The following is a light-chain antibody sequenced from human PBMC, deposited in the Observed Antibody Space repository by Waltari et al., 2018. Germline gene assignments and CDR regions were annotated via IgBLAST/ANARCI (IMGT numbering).Light chain of an antibody. CDR1: QSVSSSY. J-gene: IGKJ1*01. V-gene: IGKV3-20*01. CDR3: QQYGSSPWT. CDR2: GAS. Sequence: EIVFTQSPGTLSLSPGERAPLSCRARQSVSSSYLAWYQQKPGQAPRLLIYGASSRATGIPDRCSGSGSVTDFTLTISRLEPEDFAVYYCQQYGSSPWTFGQGTKVEIK.